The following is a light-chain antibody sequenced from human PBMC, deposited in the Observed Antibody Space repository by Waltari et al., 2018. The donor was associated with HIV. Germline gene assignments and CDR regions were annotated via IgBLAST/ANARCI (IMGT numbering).Light chain of an antibody. J-gene: IGLJ2*01. CDR3: AAWDDSLNGVV. CDR1: SSNIGSNT. CDR2: SNN. V-gene: IGLV1-44*01. Sequence: QSVLTQPPSASGTPGQRVTISCSGSSSNIGSNTVNWYQQLPGTAPKLLIYSNNQRPSGLPDLFSGSKAGPPASLAISGLQSEDEADYYCAAWDDSLNGVVFGGGTKLTVL.